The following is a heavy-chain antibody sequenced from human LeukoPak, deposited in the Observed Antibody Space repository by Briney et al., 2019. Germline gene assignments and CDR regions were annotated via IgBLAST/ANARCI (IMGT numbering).Heavy chain of an antibody. Sequence: GGSLRLSCAASGFTFSSYGMHWVRQAPGKGLEWEAFIRYDGSNKYYADSVKGRFTISRDNSKNTLYLQMNSLRAEDTAVYYCAKDSAADSGYFDYWGQGTLVTVSS. J-gene: IGHJ4*02. V-gene: IGHV3-30*02. D-gene: IGHD6-13*01. CDR3: AKDSAADSGYFDY. CDR2: IRYDGSNK. CDR1: GFTFSSYG.